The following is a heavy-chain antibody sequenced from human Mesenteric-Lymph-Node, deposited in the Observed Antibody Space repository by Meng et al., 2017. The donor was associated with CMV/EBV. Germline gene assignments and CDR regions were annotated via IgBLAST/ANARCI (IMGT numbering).Heavy chain of an antibody. Sequence: ASVKVSCKASGYTFTSYDINWVRQATGQGLEWMGWMNPNSGNTGCAQKFQGRVTMTRNTSISTAYMELSSLRSEDTAVYYCARSVVVPAARYYYYYGMDVWGQGTTVTVSS. CDR2: MNPNSGNT. D-gene: IGHD2-2*01. V-gene: IGHV1-8*01. J-gene: IGHJ6*02. CDR1: GYTFTSYD. CDR3: ARSVVVPAARYYYYYGMDV.